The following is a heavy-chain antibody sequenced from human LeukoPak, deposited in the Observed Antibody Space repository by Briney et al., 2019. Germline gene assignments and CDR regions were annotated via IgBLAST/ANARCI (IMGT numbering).Heavy chain of an antibody. CDR1: GFTFSSYA. Sequence: GRSLRLSCAASGFTFSSYAMSWVRQAPGKGLEWVSAISGSGGSTYYADSVKGRFTISRDNSKNTLYLQMNSLRAEDTAVYYCAKDEGLSGSYWGGPFDYWGQGTLVTVSS. D-gene: IGHD1-26*01. CDR3: AKDEGLSGSYWGGPFDY. J-gene: IGHJ4*02. CDR2: ISGSGGST. V-gene: IGHV3-23*01.